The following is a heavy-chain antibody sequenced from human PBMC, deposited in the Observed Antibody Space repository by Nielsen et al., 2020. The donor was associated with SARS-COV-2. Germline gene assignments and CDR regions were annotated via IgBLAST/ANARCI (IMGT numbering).Heavy chain of an antibody. Sequence: GGSLRLSCAASGFTFSSYSMNWVRQAPGKGLEWVSSISSSSSYIYYADSVKGRFTISRDNAKNSLYLQMNSLRAEDTAVYYCARDKWELPTYYYYYGMDVWGQGTTVTVSS. CDR1: GFTFSSYS. J-gene: IGHJ6*02. CDR3: ARDKWELPTYYYYYGMDV. D-gene: IGHD1-26*01. V-gene: IGHV3-21*01. CDR2: ISSSSSYI.